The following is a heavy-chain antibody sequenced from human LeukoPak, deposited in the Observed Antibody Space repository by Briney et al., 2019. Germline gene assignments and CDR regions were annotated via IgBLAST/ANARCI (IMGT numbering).Heavy chain of an antibody. CDR2: IHWNGGGT. Sequence: GSLRLSCAASGFTFDDYGMSWVRQAPGKGLEWVSGIHWNGGGTGYADSVKGRFSISRDDAENSLYLQISSLRAEDTALYYCARDLSRGSSWYVLGHWGQGTLVTVSS. CDR1: GFTFDDYG. J-gene: IGHJ4*02. CDR3: ARDLSRGSSWYVLGH. D-gene: IGHD6-13*01. V-gene: IGHV3-20*04.